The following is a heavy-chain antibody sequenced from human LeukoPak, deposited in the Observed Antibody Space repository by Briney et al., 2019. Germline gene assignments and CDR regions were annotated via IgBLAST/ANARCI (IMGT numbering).Heavy chain of an antibody. D-gene: IGHD3-22*01. J-gene: IGHJ4*02. CDR3: ARGSPSRYNYDSSGYYGGYFDY. Sequence: ASVKVSCKASGYTFTTYGISWVRQAPGQGLEWMGWISAYNGKTYYAQKLQGRVTMTTDTSTSIAYMELRSLRSDDTAVYYCARGSPSRYNYDSSGYYGGYFDYWGQGTPVTVSS. V-gene: IGHV1-18*01. CDR1: GYTFTTYG. CDR2: ISAYNGKT.